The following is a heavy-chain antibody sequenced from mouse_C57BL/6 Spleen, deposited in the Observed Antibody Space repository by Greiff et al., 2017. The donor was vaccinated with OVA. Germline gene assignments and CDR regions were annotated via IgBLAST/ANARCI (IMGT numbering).Heavy chain of an antibody. CDR3: ARPTTVVATKAMDY. CDR2: IHPNSGST. V-gene: IGHV1-64*01. Sequence: VQLQQPGAELVKPGASVKLSCKASGYTFTSYWMHWVKQRPGQGLEWIGMIHPNSGSTNYNEKFKSKATLTVDKSSSTAYMQLSSLTSEDSAVYYCARPTTVVATKAMDYWGQGTSVTVSS. J-gene: IGHJ4*01. D-gene: IGHD1-1*01. CDR1: GYTFTSYW.